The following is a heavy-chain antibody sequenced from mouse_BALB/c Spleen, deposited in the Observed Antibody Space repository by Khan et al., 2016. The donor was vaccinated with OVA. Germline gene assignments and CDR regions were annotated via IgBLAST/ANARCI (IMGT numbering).Heavy chain of an antibody. CDR1: GYTFTSYT. D-gene: IGHD2-14*01. V-gene: IGHV1-4*01. J-gene: IGHJ3*01. CDR2: INPSNGYT. CDR3: VRDGSYYRNDGWFAY. Sequence: QVQLKQSGAELARPGASVKMSCKASGYTFTSYTIHWIKLRPGQGLEWIGYINPSNGYTNYNQKLKDKATLTADKSSTTAYMQLSSLTSDDSAVYNSVRDGSYYRNDGWFAYWGQGTLVTVSA.